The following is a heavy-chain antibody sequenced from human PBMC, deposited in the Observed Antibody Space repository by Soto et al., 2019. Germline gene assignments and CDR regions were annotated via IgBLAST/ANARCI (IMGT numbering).Heavy chain of an antibody. J-gene: IGHJ3*02. CDR3: AREPIGVNTATGLGPYAFDI. Sequence: GASVKVSCKASGYTFTGYYMHWVRQAPGQGLEWMGWINPNSGGTNYAQKFQGWVTMTRDTSISTAYLELSRLRSDDTAVYYCAREPIGVNTATGLGPYAFDIWGQGTMVTVSS. D-gene: IGHD5-18*01. V-gene: IGHV1-2*04. CDR1: GYTFTGYY. CDR2: INPNSGGT.